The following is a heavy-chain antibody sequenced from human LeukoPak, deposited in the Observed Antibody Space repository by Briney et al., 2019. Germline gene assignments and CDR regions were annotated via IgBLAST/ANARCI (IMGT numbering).Heavy chain of an antibody. J-gene: IGHJ4*02. CDR3: ASLTSGYCSGGSCRSY. CDR2: IYYSGST. Sequence: SETLSLTCTVSGGSISSGGYYWSWLRQHPGKGLEWVGYIYYSGSTYYNPSLKSRVTISVDTSKNQFSLKLSSVTAADTAVYYCASLTSGYCSGGSCRSYWGQGTLVTVSS. CDR1: GGSISSGGYY. V-gene: IGHV4-31*03. D-gene: IGHD2-15*01.